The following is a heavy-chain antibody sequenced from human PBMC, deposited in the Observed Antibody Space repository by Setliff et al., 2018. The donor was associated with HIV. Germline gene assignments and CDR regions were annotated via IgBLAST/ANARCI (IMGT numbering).Heavy chain of an antibody. Sequence: SETLSLTCTVSGGSLGNSNYYWGWIRQPPGKGLEWIGSIYHRGNAYYNPSLKSRVTMSVDTSKNQFSLRLSSVTAADTAVYYCARAPTGELDFWGQGTLVTV. V-gene: IGHV4-39*01. J-gene: IGHJ4*02. CDR1: GGSLGNSNYY. CDR2: IYHRGNA. D-gene: IGHD7-27*01. CDR3: ARAPTGELDF.